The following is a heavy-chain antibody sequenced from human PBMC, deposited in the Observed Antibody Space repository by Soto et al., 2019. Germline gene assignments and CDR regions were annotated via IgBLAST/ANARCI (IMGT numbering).Heavy chain of an antibody. J-gene: IGHJ6*02. CDR1: GYTFTSYG. Sequence: ASVKVSCKASGYTFTSYGISWVRQAPGQGLEWMGWISAYNGNTNYAQKLQGRVTMTTDTSTSTAYMELRSLRSDDTAVYYCATGSSQQLDPKHYYYYYGMDVWGQGTTVTVSS. CDR3: ATGSSQQLDPKHYYYYYGMDV. CDR2: ISAYNGNT. V-gene: IGHV1-18*01. D-gene: IGHD6-13*01.